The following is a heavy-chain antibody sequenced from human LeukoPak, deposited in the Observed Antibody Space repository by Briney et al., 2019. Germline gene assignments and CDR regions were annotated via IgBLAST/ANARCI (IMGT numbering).Heavy chain of an antibody. D-gene: IGHD2-2*01. Sequence: SENLSLTCTVSGGSISSGDYYWSWIRQPPGEGLEWIGYIYYSGSTYYNPSLKSRVTISVDTSKNQFSLKLSSVTAADTAVYYCAREDCSSTSCHYFDYWGQGTLVTVSS. CDR2: IYYSGST. V-gene: IGHV4-30-4*08. CDR1: GGSISSGDYY. J-gene: IGHJ4*02. CDR3: AREDCSSTSCHYFDY.